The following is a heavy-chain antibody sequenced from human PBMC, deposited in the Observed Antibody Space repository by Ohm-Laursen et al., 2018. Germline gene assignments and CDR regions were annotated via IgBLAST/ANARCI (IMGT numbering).Heavy chain of an antibody. Sequence: SETLSLTWTVSGGSITSSSYYWSWIRQPPGKGLEWIGYIYYNGYTNYSPSLKSRVTISVDKSKSQFSLNLSSVNAADTAVYYCARMGDGTGDSFYYGMDVWGQGTTVTVSS. D-gene: IGHD3-16*01. CDR3: ARMGDGTGDSFYYGMDV. J-gene: IGHJ6*02. V-gene: IGHV4-61*05. CDR1: GGSITSSSYY. CDR2: IYYNGYT.